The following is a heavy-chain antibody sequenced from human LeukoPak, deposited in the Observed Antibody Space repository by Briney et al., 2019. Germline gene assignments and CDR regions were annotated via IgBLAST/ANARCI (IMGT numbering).Heavy chain of an antibody. V-gene: IGHV4-34*01. Sequence: SETLSLTCAVYGGSFSGYYWSWIRQPPGKGLEWIGEINHSGSTNYNPSLKSRVTISVDTSKNQFPLKLSSVTAADTAVYYCARGSGCSGGSCYFLYWGQGTLVTVSS. CDR3: ARGSGCSGGSCYFLY. CDR2: INHSGST. J-gene: IGHJ4*02. D-gene: IGHD2-15*01. CDR1: GGSFSGYY.